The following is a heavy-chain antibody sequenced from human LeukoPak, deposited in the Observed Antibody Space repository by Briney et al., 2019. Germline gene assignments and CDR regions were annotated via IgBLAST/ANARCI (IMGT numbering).Heavy chain of an antibody. V-gene: IGHV4-31*03. J-gene: IGHJ4*02. D-gene: IGHD5-18*01. CDR3: ARGTTDGYSYGRFDY. CDR1: GGSISSGGFY. Sequence: SETPSLTCTVSGGSISSGGFYWSCIRQHPGKGLEWLGYIYYSGTTYYNPSLKSRVTFSVDTSKNQFSLKLNPVTAADTALYYCARGTTDGYSYGRFDYWGQGTLVTVSS. CDR2: IYYSGTT.